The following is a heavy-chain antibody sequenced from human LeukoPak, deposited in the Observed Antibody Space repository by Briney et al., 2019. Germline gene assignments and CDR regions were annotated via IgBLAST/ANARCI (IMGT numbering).Heavy chain of an antibody. CDR3: ATGTYFGWFDS. J-gene: IGHJ5*01. Sequence: SETLSLTCTVSRGSFSNNYWSWIRQPAGRGLERIGRVYTGGTTNYSPSLKSRVTVSLDMSKNQFSLKMNSVTAADTAVYYCATGTYFGWFDSWGQGTLVTVSS. CDR1: RGSFSNNY. CDR2: VYTGGTT. D-gene: IGHD3-10*01. V-gene: IGHV4-4*07.